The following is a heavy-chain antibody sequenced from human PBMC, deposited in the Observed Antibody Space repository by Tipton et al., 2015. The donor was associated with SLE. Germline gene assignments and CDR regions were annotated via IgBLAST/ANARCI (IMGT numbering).Heavy chain of an antibody. J-gene: IGHJ4*02. D-gene: IGHD3-3*01. CDR1: GDSINNYY. CDR2: ISDGGGT. V-gene: IGHV4-59*12. CDR3: ARDPYDSWSDYQATFDY. Sequence: TLSLTCTVSGDSINNYYWSWIRQPPGKGLEWIGYISDGGGTNHNPSLKSRVAISVDPAKNQFSLKLTSVTAADTAVYYCARDPYDSWSDYQATFDYWGQGTLVTVSS.